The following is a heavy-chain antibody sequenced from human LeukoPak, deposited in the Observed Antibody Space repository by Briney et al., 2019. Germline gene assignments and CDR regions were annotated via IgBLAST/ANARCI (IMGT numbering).Heavy chain of an antibody. J-gene: IGHJ4*02. CDR1: GFTFSKYW. CDR2: INPEETTI. V-gene: IGHV3-74*01. Sequence: PGESLRLSCTVPGFTFSKYWMHWVRQAPGKGLVWVSRINPEETTINYADSVKGRFTISRDNAQSTLYLQMDSLRPEDSALYYCGRGGAGLADYWGPGTLVTVSS. D-gene: IGHD1-26*01. CDR3: GRGGAGLADY.